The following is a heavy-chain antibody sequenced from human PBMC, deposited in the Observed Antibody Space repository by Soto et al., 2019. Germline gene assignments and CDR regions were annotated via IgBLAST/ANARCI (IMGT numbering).Heavy chain of an antibody. Sequence: GGSLRLSCAASGFTFSSYSMNWVRQAPGKGLEWVSSISSSSSYIYYADSVKGRFTISRDNAKNSLYLQINSLRAEDTAVYYCARSDGGEGAFDIWGQGTMVTVSS. CDR2: ISSSSSYI. J-gene: IGHJ3*02. CDR1: GFTFSSYS. CDR3: ARSDGGEGAFDI. D-gene: IGHD3-16*01. V-gene: IGHV3-21*01.